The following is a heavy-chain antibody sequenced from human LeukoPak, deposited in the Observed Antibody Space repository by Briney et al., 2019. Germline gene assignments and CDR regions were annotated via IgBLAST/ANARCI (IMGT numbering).Heavy chain of an antibody. CDR3: ARLSGYSSGHYYSDY. Sequence: SETLSLTCTVSGGSISTYYWNWIRQPPGKGLEWIGYVYYSGSTNYNPSLKSRVTISVDTSKNQFSLKLSSVTAADTAVYYCARLSGYSSGHYYSDYWGQGTLVTVSS. CDR2: VYYSGST. J-gene: IGHJ4*02. V-gene: IGHV4-59*01. CDR1: GGSISTYY. D-gene: IGHD3-22*01.